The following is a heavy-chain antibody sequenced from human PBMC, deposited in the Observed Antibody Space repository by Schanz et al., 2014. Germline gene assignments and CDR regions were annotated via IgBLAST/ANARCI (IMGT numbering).Heavy chain of an antibody. CDR1: GFTFSTHA. CDR2: VSSDGNND. Sequence: VQLVESGGGVVQPGRSLRLSCAASGFTFSTHAMHWVRQAPGKGLEWVALVSSDGNNDYYTDSVKGRFTISRDNSKNTVHLQMNSLRAEDTALYYCAKGSRSGSKVMDVWGKGTTVTVSS. V-gene: IGHV3-30*18. D-gene: IGHD3-10*01. J-gene: IGHJ6*03. CDR3: AKGSRSGSKVMDV.